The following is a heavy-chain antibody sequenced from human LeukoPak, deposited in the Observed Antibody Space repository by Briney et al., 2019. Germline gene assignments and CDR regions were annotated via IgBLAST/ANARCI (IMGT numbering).Heavy chain of an antibody. V-gene: IGHV1-69*13. CDR3: ARDSGAAANYDSSGYYSCDY. CDR1: GGTFSSYA. J-gene: IGHJ4*02. D-gene: IGHD3-22*01. CDR2: IIPIFGTA. Sequence: AASVKVSCKASGGTFSSYAISWVRQAPGQGLEWMGGIIPIFGTANYAQKFQGRVTITADESTSTAYMELSSLRSEDTAVYYCARDSGAAANYDSSGYYSCDYWGQGTLVTVSS.